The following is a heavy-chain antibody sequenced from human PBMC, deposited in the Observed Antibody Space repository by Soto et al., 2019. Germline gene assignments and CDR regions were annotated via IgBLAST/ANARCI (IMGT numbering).Heavy chain of an antibody. CDR3: ARGGISHWAYFYYMDV. V-gene: IGHV4-34*01. J-gene: IGHJ6*03. CDR2: INHLGSI. D-gene: IGHD2-21*01. CDR1: GGSLSDYF. Sequence: QVQLQQWGAGLLKPSETLSLTCVVSGGSLSDYFWCWIRQPPGMALEWIGEINHLGSINYDPSLKRQVNMSVDTSKNQFSLTLNTVTAADTATYYCARGGISHWAYFYYMDVWDRGTTVTVSS.